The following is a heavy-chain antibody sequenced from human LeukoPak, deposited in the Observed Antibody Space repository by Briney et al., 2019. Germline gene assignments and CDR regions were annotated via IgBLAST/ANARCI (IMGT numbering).Heavy chain of an antibody. V-gene: IGHV1-24*01. Sequence: VASVKVSCKVSGYTLTELSMHWVRQAPGKGLGWMGGFDPEDGETIYAQKFQGRVTMTEDTSTDTAYMELSSLRSEDTAVYYCATDHPLEYYFDYWGQGTLVTVSS. CDR3: ATDHPLEYYFDY. CDR1: GYTLTELS. D-gene: IGHD5-24*01. J-gene: IGHJ4*02. CDR2: FDPEDGET.